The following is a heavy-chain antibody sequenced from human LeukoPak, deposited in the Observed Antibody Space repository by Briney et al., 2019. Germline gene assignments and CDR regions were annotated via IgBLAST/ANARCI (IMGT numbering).Heavy chain of an antibody. CDR2: INPNSGGT. J-gene: IGHJ4*02. CDR1: GYTFTGYY. CDR3: AREGGRITMVRRGVGY. V-gene: IGHV1-2*02. D-gene: IGHD3-10*01. Sequence: ASVKVSCKASGYTFTGYYMHWVRQAPGQGLEWMGWINPNSGGTNYAQKFQGRVTMTRDTSISTAYMELSRLRSDDTAVYYCAREGGRITMVRRGVGYWGQGTLVTVSS.